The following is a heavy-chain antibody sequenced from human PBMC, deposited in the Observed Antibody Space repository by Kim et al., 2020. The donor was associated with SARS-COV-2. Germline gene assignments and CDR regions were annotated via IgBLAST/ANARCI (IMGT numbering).Heavy chain of an antibody. CDR3: ARATMITFGGVIDHFDY. D-gene: IGHD3-16*02. J-gene: IGHJ4*02. Sequence: KGRVTISVDTSKNQFSLKLSSVTAADTAVYYCARATMITFGGVIDHFDYWGQGTLVTVSS. V-gene: IGHV4-31*02.